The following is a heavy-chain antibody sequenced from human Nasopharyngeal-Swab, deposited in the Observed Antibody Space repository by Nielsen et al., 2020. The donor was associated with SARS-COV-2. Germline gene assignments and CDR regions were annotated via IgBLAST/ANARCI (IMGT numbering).Heavy chain of an antibody. D-gene: IGHD3-10*01. CDR2: IIPILGIA. CDR1: GGTFSSYA. J-gene: IGHJ4*02. CDR3: AKAYGSGRGAPFDY. Sequence: VKVSCKASGGTFSSYAISWVRQAPGQGLEWMGRIIPILGIANYAQKFQGRVTITADKSTSTAYMELSSLRSEDTAVYYCAKAYGSGRGAPFDYWGQGTLVTVSS. V-gene: IGHV1-69*04.